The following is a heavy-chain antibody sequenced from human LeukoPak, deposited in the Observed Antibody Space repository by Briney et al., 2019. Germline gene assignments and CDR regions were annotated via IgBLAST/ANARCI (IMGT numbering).Heavy chain of an antibody. D-gene: IGHD6-6*01. CDR3: ATTEYGSSSSYYYYYYMDV. CDR1: GFTFSSYW. J-gene: IGHJ6*03. Sequence: GGALRLSCAASGFTFSSYWMSWVRQAPGKGLEWVANIKQDGREKYYVDSVKGRFTISRDNAKNSLYLQMNSLRAEGTAVYYCATTEYGSSSSYYYYYYMDVWGKGTTVTVSS. V-gene: IGHV3-7*01. CDR2: IKQDGREK.